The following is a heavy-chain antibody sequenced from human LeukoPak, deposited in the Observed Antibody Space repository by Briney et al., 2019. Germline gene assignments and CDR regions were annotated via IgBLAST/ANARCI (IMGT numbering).Heavy chain of an antibody. V-gene: IGHV3-7*01. CDR1: GFSFRSHW. D-gene: IGHD1-26*01. Sequence: PGGSLRLSCVGSGFSFRSHWVNWVRQSPGKGLEWVANIKPDGSDKYYVDSARGRFPVSRDNAKNSAFLQMNSLRAEDTAIYYFASMSGQTFVILGQGTLVS. J-gene: IGHJ3*02. CDR2: IKPDGSDK. CDR3: ASMSGQTFVI.